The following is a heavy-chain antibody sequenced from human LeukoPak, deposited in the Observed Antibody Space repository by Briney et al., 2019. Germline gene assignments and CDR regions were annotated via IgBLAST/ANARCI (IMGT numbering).Heavy chain of an antibody. CDR3: ARRRDERGYKDIFDI. J-gene: IGHJ3*02. Sequence: GESLKISCKGSGYSFTTYGIGWVRQMPGKGLEWMGIIYPGDSDTRYSPSFQDQVTIPADESISTAYLQWSSLKASDIAMYYCARRRDERGYKDIFDIWGQGKMVTVSS. D-gene: IGHD5-18*01. CDR1: GYSFTTYG. CDR2: IYPGDSDT. V-gene: IGHV5-51*01.